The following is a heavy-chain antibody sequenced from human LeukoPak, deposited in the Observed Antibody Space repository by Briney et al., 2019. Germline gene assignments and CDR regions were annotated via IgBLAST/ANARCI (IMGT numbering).Heavy chain of an antibody. Sequence: PGGSLRLSCAASRFTFSNYGMHWVRKAPGKGLELVAVIWYDGSNKYYAASVKGRFTISRDNSKSTLYLQMSNLRAEDTAVYYCARDPSLEYSGSGWFDPWGQGTLVTVSS. CDR3: ARDPSLEYSGSGWFDP. V-gene: IGHV3-33*01. D-gene: IGHD3-10*01. CDR2: IWYDGSNK. J-gene: IGHJ5*02. CDR1: RFTFSNYG.